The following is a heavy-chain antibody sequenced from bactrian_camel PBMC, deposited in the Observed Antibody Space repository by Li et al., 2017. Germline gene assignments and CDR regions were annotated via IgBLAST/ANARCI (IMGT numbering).Heavy chain of an antibody. D-gene: IGHD6*01. J-gene: IGHJ4*01. CDR3: AAGGYGGKCLPKRRF. Sequence: QVQLVESGGGPVQAGGSLRLSCAARTGTFRSACMGWIRQVSGQEREGVASIDADGETSYVDSVKGRFTVPRDNGKNSVYLQMDSLKLEDTAMYYCAAGGYGGKCLPKRRFWGQGTQVTVS. CDR2: IDADGET. CDR1: TGTFRSAC. V-gene: IGHV3S9*01.